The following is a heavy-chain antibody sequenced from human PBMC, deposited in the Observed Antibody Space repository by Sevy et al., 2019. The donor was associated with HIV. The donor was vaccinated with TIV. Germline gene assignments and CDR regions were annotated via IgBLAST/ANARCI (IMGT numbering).Heavy chain of an antibody. V-gene: IGHV1-8*01. CDR2: MNPNSGNT. CDR1: GYSFTSYD. J-gene: IGHJ4*02. CDR3: ARRKEERRPLGY. Sequence: ASVTVSCKASGYSFTSYDINWVRQATGQGLAWMGWMNPNSGNTGYAQKFQGRVTLTRNTSISTAYMELSGLTSEDTGIYYCARRKEERRPLGYWGQGALVTVSS. D-gene: IGHD1-1*01.